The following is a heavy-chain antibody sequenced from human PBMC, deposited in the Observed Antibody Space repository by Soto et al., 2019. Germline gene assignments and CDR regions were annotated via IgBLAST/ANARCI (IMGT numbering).Heavy chain of an antibody. V-gene: IGHV3-7*03. CDR3: ARYRSLDP. J-gene: IGHJ5*02. Sequence: PGGPLRSSCADSGFSLSNSWMSWVCQTPEMGLQWVASIKEDGSEKYYVDPVKGRFTISRENAKNSLYLQMNSLRDEDTAVYYCARYRSLDPWGQGILVTVS. CDR1: GFSLSNSW. D-gene: IGHD3-16*02. CDR2: IKEDGSEK.